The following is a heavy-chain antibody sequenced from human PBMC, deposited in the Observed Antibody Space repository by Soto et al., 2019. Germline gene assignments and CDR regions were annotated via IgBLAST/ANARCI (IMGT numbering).Heavy chain of an antibody. Sequence: QVQLVQSGAEVKKPGSSVKVSCKASGGTFSSYAISWVRQAPGQGLEWMGGLIPIVGTANYAQKLQGRVTVTADESTSNAYMELSILGSEDTAVYYCARVITMVRGVMLKWIYYAMYVWCQETTVTVSS. CDR3: ARVITMVRGVMLKWIYYAMYV. V-gene: IGHV1-69*01. CDR1: GGTFSSYA. CDR2: LIPIVGTA. D-gene: IGHD3-10*01. J-gene: IGHJ6*02.